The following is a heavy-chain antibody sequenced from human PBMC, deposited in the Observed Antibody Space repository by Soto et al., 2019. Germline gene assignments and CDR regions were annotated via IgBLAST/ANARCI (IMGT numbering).Heavy chain of an antibody. V-gene: IGHV4-59*08. CDR3: ARQATTVTTFYFDS. CDR2: IYYIGST. CDR1: GGSISSYY. Sequence: SETLSLTCTVSGGSISSYYWSWIRQPPGKGLEWIGYIYYIGSTNYNPSLKSRVTISVDTSKNQFSLKLSSVTAADTAVYYCARQATTVTTFYFDSWGQGTLVTVS. D-gene: IGHD4-17*01. J-gene: IGHJ4*02.